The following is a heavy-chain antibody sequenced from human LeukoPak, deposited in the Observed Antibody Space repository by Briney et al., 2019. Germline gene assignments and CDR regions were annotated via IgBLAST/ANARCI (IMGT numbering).Heavy chain of an antibody. CDR3: AREGYYDSGSPPTFYFDS. D-gene: IGHD3-10*01. J-gene: IGHJ4*02. V-gene: IGHV3-66*02. CDR1: GFTVITSY. Sequence: SGGSLRLSCAASGFTVITSYMSWVRQAPGKGLEWVSVIYREGTTYYADSVKGRFTISRDNSRNTPYLQMKSLRPEDTAIYYCAREGYYDSGSPPTFYFDSWGQGTLVTVSS. CDR2: IYREGTT.